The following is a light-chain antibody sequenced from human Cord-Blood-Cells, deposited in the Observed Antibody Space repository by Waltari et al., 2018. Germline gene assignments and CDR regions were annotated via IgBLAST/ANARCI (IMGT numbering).Light chain of an antibody. Sequence: DIVITQSPLSLPVTPGEPASIPCRSSQSLLHSNGYNYLDWYLQKPEQSPQLLIYLGSNRASGVPDRVSGSGSGTDFTLKISRVEAEDVGVYYCMQALQTPRTFGQGTKVEIK. CDR2: LGS. CDR3: MQALQTPRT. CDR1: QSLLHSNGYNY. J-gene: IGKJ1*01. V-gene: IGKV2-28*01.